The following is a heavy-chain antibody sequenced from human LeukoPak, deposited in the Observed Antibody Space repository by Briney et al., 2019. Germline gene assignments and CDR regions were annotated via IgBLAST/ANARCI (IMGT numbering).Heavy chain of an antibody. CDR1: GGTFSSYA. V-gene: IGHV1-69*13. CDR2: IIPIFGTA. CDR3: VRDYQGYYYGSGSYFFSLGY. J-gene: IGHJ4*02. D-gene: IGHD3-10*01. Sequence: SVKVSCKASGGTFSSYAISWVRQAPGQGLEWMGGIIPIFGTANYAQKFQGRVTITADESTSTAYMELSSLRSEDTAVYYCVRDYQGYYYGSGSYFFSLGYWGQGTLVTVSS.